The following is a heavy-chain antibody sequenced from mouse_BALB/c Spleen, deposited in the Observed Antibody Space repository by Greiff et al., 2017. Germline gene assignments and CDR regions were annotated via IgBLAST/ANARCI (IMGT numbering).Heavy chain of an antibody. V-gene: IGHV1S127*01. CDR2: IDPSDSYT. Sequence: VQLQQPGAELVKPGASVKMSCKASGYTFTSYWMHWVKQRPGQGLEWIGVIDPSDSYTSYNQKFKGKATVTVDTSSSTAYMQRSSLTSEDSAVYYCTRGGLLAWLAWWGQGALV. CDR3: TRGGLLAWLAW. J-gene: IGHJ3*01. D-gene: IGHD2-3*01. CDR1: GYTFTSYW.